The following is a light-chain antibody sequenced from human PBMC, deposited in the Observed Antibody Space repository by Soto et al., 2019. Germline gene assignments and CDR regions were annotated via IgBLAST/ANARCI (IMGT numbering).Light chain of an antibody. Sequence: QSALTQPASVSGSPGQSITISCTGTSSDVGNYKYVSWYQQHPGKAPKLMIYEVSNRPSGVSNRFSGSKSGNTASLTISGVQAGEETDYYRFSNTNSGTYVFGTGTKVTVL. CDR2: EVS. CDR1: SSDVGNYKY. CDR3: FSNTNSGTYV. V-gene: IGLV2-14*01. J-gene: IGLJ1*01.